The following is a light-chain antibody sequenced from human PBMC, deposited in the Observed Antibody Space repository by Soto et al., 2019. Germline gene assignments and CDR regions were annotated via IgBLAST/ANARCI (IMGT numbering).Light chain of an antibody. CDR3: KQLNSYPLFT. V-gene: IGKV1-9*01. CDR2: AAS. Sequence: IQLTQSPSSLSASVGDRVTITCRASQGISSYLAWYQQKPGKAPKLLIYAASTLQSGVPSRFSSSGSGTAFTLPISSLQPEDFATYYCKQLNSYPLFTFGPGTKVDIK. CDR1: QGISSY. J-gene: IGKJ3*01.